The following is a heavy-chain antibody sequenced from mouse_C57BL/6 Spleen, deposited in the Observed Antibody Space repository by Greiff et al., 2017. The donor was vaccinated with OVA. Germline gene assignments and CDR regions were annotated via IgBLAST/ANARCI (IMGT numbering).Heavy chain of an antibody. CDR2: INPNNGGT. D-gene: IGHD2-1*01. V-gene: IGHV1-26*01. J-gene: IGHJ4*01. CDR3: ARFGNYWAMDY. Sequence: VQLQQSGPELVKPGASVKISCKASGYTFTDYYMNWVKQSHGKSLEWIGDINPNNGGTSYNQKFKGKATLTVDKSSSTAYMELRSLTSEDSAVYYCARFGNYWAMDYWGQGTSVTVSS. CDR1: GYTFTDYY.